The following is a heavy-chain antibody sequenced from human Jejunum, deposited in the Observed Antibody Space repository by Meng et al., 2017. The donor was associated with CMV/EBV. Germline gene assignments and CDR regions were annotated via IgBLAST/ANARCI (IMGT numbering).Heavy chain of an antibody. CDR2: INAGNGNT. CDR3: ARAGYDSSGYYPQQFDY. CDR1: GYTLTSYA. J-gene: IGHJ4*02. V-gene: IGHV1-3*01. D-gene: IGHD3-22*01. Sequence: QVQLVQSGAEVKKPGASVKVSCKASGYTLTSYAMHWVRQAPGQRLEWMGWINAGNGNTKYSQRFQGRVTITRDTSASTAYMELSSLRSEDTTVYYCARAGYDSSGYYPQQFDYWGQGTLVTVSS.